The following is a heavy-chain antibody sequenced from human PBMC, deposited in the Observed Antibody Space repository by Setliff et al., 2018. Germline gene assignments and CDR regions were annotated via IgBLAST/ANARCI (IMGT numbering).Heavy chain of an antibody. V-gene: IGHV3-30*02. J-gene: IGHJ4*02. CDR3: AKPQVELRWGFES. D-gene: IGHD1-7*01. Sequence: GGSLRLSCAASGFVFGTYGMHWVRQAPGKGLDWVASVRFDGSYKVYTDSVKGRFTIFRDGSKNTLYLQMTSLRAEDTAVYYCAKPQVELRWGFESWGQGTPVTVSS. CDR2: VRFDGSYK. CDR1: GFVFGTYG.